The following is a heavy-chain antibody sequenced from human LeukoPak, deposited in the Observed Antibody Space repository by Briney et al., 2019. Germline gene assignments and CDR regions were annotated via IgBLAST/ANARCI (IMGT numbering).Heavy chain of an antibody. CDR1: GGSISSYY. Sequence: PSGTLSLTCTVSGGSISSYYWSWIRQPPGKGLEWIGYIYYSGSTNYNPSLKSRVTISVDTSKNQFSLKLSSVTAADTAVYYCARVSYDFWSGRKYYYGMDVWGQGTTVTVSS. CDR3: ARVSYDFWSGRKYYYGMDV. J-gene: IGHJ6*02. D-gene: IGHD3-3*01. CDR2: IYYSGST. V-gene: IGHV4-59*12.